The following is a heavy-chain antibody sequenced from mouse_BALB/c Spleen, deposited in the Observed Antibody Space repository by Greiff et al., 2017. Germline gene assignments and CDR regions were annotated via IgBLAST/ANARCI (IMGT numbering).Heavy chain of an antibody. CDR1: GFTFSSYG. CDR3: ARDNYGYAMDY. V-gene: IGHV5-6-3*01. J-gene: IGHJ4*01. Sequence: EVKVEESGGGLVQPGGSLKLSCAASGFTFSSYGMSWVRQTPDKRLELVATINSNGGSTYYPDSVKGRFTISRDNAKNTLYLQMSSLKSEDTAMYYCARDNYGYAMDYWGQGTSVTVSS. D-gene: IGHD1-1*02. CDR2: INSNGGST.